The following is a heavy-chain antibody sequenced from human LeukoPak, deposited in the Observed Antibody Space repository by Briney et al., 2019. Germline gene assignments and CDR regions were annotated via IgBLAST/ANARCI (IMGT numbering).Heavy chain of an antibody. CDR3: ARLPAHCSSTSCYIVPRDY. J-gene: IGHJ4*02. Sequence: SETPSLTCAVYGGSFSGYYWSWIRQPPGKGLEWIGEINHSGSTNYNLSLKSRVTISVDTSKNQFSLKLSSVTAADTAVYYCARLPAHCSSTSCYIVPRDYWGQGTLVTVSS. D-gene: IGHD2-2*02. V-gene: IGHV4-34*01. CDR2: INHSGST. CDR1: GGSFSGYY.